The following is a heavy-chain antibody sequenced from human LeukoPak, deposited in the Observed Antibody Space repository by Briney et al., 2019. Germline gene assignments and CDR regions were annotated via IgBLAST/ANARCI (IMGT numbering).Heavy chain of an antibody. CDR1: GFTSSSYS. D-gene: IGHD6-19*01. Sequence: RGSLRLSSPASGFTSSSYSMNCVRQAAGKGLEWVGNTNQDGSAKQYVNSVKGRFTISRENAKNSLYLQMNSLRVEDTAVYYCGRVYSSGWYQTGFDYWGQGTLVSVSS. J-gene: IGHJ4*02. CDR2: TNQDGSAK. CDR3: GRVYSSGWYQTGFDY. V-gene: IGHV3-7*01.